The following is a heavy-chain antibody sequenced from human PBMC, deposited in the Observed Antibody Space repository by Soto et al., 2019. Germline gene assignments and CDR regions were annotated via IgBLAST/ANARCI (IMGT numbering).Heavy chain of an antibody. CDR3: ARDIFAVLMDYYYYMDG. CDR1: GGPFSNIS. V-gene: IGHV1-69*04. J-gene: IGHJ6*03. Sequence: QVQLVQSGAEVKKPGSSVRVSCKASGGPFSNISLSWVRQAPGQGLEWMGRVIPILDIVNFAQKFQGRVTITADKSTSTSYLERNSLRSEDTAIYYCARDIFAVLMDYYYYMDGWGKGATVTVSS. CDR2: VIPILDIV. D-gene: IGHD3-3*02.